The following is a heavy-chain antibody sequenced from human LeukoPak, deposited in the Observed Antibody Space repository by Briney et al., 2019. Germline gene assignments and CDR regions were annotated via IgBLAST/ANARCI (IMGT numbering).Heavy chain of an antibody. D-gene: IGHD3-22*01. V-gene: IGHV3-74*01. CDR3: ARNMVPDSSGTYRFGLGC. CDR2: IRTDGSEI. CDR1: GFTISVYW. J-gene: IGHJ6*02. Sequence: GGSLRLSCAASGFTISVYWMYWVRKVPGQGMVLDSRIRTDGSEITYADSAQGRFAISRDNADNTLYLQMSRLGAEDTAVYYCARNMVPDSSGTYRFGLGCGGRGTTVTVSS.